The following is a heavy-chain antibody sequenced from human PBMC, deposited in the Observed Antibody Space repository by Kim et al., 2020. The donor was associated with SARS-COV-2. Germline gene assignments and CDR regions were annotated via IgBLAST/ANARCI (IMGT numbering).Heavy chain of an antibody. Sequence: GGSLRLSCAASGFTFSNAWMSWVCQAPGKGQEWVGRIKSKTDGGTTDYGAPEKGRFTISRDDSKNTLYLQMNSLKTEDTALYYCTTASRPVVYYYYGMDVWGQGTTVTVSS. CDR2: IKSKTDGGTT. CDR3: TTASRPVVYYYYGMDV. V-gene: IGHV3-15*01. J-gene: IGHJ6*02. CDR1: GFTFSNAW.